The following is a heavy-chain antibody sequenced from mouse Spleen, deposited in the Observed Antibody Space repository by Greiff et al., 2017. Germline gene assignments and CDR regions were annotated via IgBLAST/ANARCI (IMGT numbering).Heavy chain of an antibody. CDR1: GFTFSNYG. CDR2: ISSGGSYT. CDR3: ARNWYFDV. V-gene: IGHV5-6*01. Sequence: EVMLVESGGDLVKPGGSLKLSCAASGFTFSNYGMSWVRQTPDKRLEWVATISSGGSYTYYPDSVKGRFTISRDNAKNTLYLQMSSLKSEDTAMYYCARNWYFDVWGTGTTVTVSS. J-gene: IGHJ1*03.